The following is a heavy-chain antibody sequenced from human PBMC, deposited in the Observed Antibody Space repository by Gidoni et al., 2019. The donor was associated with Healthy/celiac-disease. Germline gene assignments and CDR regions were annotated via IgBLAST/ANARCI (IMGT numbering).Heavy chain of an antibody. CDR2: INHSGNT. J-gene: IGHJ5*02. Sequence: QVQLQQWGAGLLKPSETLSLTCAVYGGSFSGSYWSWIRQHPGKGLEGIGEINHSGNTNYNPSLKSRVTISVDTSKNQFSLKLSSVTAADTAVYYCARDGSGRITIFGVVRYNWFDPWGQGTLVTVSS. V-gene: IGHV4-34*01. CDR3: ARDGSGRITIFGVVRYNWFDP. D-gene: IGHD3-3*01. CDR1: GGSFSGSY.